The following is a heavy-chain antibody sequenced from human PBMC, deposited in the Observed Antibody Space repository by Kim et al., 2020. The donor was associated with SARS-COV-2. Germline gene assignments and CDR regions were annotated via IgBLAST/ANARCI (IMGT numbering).Heavy chain of an antibody. CDR1: GFTFSSYA. J-gene: IGHJ6*02. CDR2: ISGSGGST. Sequence: GGSLRLSCAASGFTFSSYAMSWVRQAPGKGLEWVSAISGSGGSTYYADSVKGRFTISRDNSKNTLYLQMNSLRAEDTAVYYCAKWSSSWSLVYYYYGMDVWGQGTTVTVSS. V-gene: IGHV3-23*01. D-gene: IGHD6-13*01. CDR3: AKWSSSWSLVYYYYGMDV.